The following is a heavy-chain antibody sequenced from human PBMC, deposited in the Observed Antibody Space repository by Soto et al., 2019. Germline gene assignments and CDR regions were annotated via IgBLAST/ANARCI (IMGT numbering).Heavy chain of an antibody. CDR2: IYYSGST. Sequence: PSETLSLTCTVSGGSISSYYWSWIRQHPGKGLEWIGYIYYSGSTYYNPSLKSRVTISVDTSKNQFSLKLSSVTAADTAVYYCARGRAYSSSWYPWFDPWGQGTLVTVSS. CDR3: ARGRAYSSSWYPWFDP. CDR1: GGSISSYY. D-gene: IGHD6-13*01. J-gene: IGHJ5*02. V-gene: IGHV4-59*06.